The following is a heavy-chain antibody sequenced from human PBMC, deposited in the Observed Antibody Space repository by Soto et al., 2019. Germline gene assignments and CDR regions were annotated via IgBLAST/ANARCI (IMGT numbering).Heavy chain of an antibody. CDR1: GFTFSSYA. CDR2: ISYDGSNK. V-gene: IGHV3-30-3*01. J-gene: IGHJ4*02. Sequence: QVQLVDSGGGVVQPGRSLRLSCAASGFTFSSYAMHWVRQAPGKGLEWVAVISYDGSNKYYADSVKGRFTISRDNSKNTLYLQMNSLRAEDTAVYYCARTTTFDYWGQGTLVTVSS. D-gene: IGHD4-17*01. CDR3: ARTTTFDY.